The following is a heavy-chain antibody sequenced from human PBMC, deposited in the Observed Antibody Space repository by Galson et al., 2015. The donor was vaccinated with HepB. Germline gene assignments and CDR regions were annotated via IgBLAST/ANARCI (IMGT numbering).Heavy chain of an antibody. CDR2: ISGSGGST. V-gene: IGHV3-23*01. CDR3: AKDPPWFWSGDDYGMDV. Sequence: RLSCAASGFTFSSYAMSWVRQAPGKGLEWVSAISGSGGSTYYADSVKGRFTISRDNSKNTLYLQMNSLRAEDTAVYYCAKDPPWFWSGDDYGMDVWGQGTTVTVSS. CDR1: GFTFSSYA. D-gene: IGHD3-3*01. J-gene: IGHJ6*02.